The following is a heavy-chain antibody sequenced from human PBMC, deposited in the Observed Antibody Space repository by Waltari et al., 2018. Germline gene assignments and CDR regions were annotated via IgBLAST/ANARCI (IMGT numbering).Heavy chain of an antibody. J-gene: IGHJ4*02. CDR3: ARDLSFRMLSNY. CDR1: GFNFSSHW. D-gene: IGHD2-8*01. Sequence: EVQLVESGGGLVQPGGSLTLSCAASGFNFSSHWMHWVRQAPGKGLMWGARINGTATDPGYADSVKCRFTISRDDAKNLLYLQMDSLRAEDSAVYYCARDLSFRMLSNYWGQGTLVTVSS. V-gene: IGHV3-74*01. CDR2: INGTATDP.